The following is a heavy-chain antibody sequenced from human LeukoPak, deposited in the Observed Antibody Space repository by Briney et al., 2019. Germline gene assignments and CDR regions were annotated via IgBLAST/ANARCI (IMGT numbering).Heavy chain of an antibody. D-gene: IGHD3-16*02. CDR1: GGSSSSYY. V-gene: IGHV4-59*12. CDR2: IYYSGST. CDR3: ARVMITFGGVIAPHIDP. Sequence: PSETLSLTCTVSGGSSSSYYWSWIRQPPGKGLEWIGYIYYSGSTNYNPSLKSRVTISVDTSKNQFSLKLSSVTAADTAVYYCARVMITFGGVIAPHIDPWGQGTLVTVSS. J-gene: IGHJ5*02.